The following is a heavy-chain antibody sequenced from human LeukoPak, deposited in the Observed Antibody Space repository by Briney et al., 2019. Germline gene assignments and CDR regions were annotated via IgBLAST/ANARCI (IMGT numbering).Heavy chain of an antibody. V-gene: IGHV3-7*01. J-gene: IGHJ4*02. Sequence: SXXAXGXTFSSXXMSWXRQAXGXXXXXXANXKQDGSEKYYVDSVKGRFTISRDNAKNSLYLQMNSLRAEDTAVYYCARVIDHYNWNDLYYFDYWGQGTLVTVSS. D-gene: IGHD1-20*01. CDR2: XKQDGSEK. CDR3: ARVIDHYNWNDLYYFDY. CDR1: GXTFSSXX.